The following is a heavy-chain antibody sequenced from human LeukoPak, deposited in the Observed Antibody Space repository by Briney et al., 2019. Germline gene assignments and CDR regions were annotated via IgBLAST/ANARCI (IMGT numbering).Heavy chain of an antibody. CDR2: LNPNSGNT. CDR3: VKSAY. V-gene: IGHV1-8*01. CDR1: EYTFTTSN. Sequence: GASVKVSCKASEYTFTTSNFDWVRRATGQGLEWMGWLNPNSGNTGSAQKFQGRVTMTMDPSKSTAYMELSSLTSEDTAVYYCVKSAYWGQGTLVTGSS. J-gene: IGHJ4*02.